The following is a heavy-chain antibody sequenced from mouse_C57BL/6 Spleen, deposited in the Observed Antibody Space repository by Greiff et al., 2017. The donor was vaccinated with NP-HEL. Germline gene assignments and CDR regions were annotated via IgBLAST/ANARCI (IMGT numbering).Heavy chain of an antibody. CDR3: ARDWDW. V-gene: IGHV5-4*01. Sequence: EVNVVESGGGLVKPGGSLKLSCAASGFTFSSYAMSWVRQTPEKRLEWVATISDGGSYTYYPDNVKGRFTISRDNAKNNLYLQMSHLKSEDTAMYYCARDWDWWGQGTTLTVSS. CDR1: GFTFSSYA. D-gene: IGHD4-1*01. CDR2: ISDGGSYT. J-gene: IGHJ2*01.